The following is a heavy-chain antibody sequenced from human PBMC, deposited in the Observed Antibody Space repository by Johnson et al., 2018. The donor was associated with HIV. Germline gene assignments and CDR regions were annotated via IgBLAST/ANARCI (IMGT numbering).Heavy chain of an antibody. D-gene: IGHD1-26*01. V-gene: IGHV3-13*01. CDR1: GFTFSSYD. Sequence: VQLVESGGGVVQPGGSLRLSCAASGFTFSSYDMHWVRQATGKGLEWVSAIGTAGDTYYPGSVKGRFTISRENAKNSLYLQMNSLRAEDTAVYYCARDLSEGELGHAFDIWGQGTMVTVSS. CDR3: ARDLSEGELGHAFDI. CDR2: IGTAGDT. J-gene: IGHJ3*02.